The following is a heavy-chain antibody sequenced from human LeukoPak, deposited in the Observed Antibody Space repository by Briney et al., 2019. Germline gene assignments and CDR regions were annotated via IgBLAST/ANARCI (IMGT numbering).Heavy chain of an antibody. Sequence: SETLSLTCAVYGVSFSGYYWSWIRQPPGKGLEWIGEINHSGSTNYNPSLKSRVTISVDTSKNQFSLKLSSVTAADTALYYCAGDQGNGDSPPPDYWGQGTLVTVS. D-gene: IGHD4-17*01. V-gene: IGHV4-34*01. CDR1: GVSFSGYY. CDR3: AGDQGNGDSPPPDY. CDR2: INHSGST. J-gene: IGHJ4*02.